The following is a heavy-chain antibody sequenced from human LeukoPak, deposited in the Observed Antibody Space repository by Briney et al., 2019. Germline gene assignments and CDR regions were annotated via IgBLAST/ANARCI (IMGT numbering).Heavy chain of an antibody. CDR3: AAPLPLDY. V-gene: IGHV3-48*03. Sequence: GGSLRLSCAAPGFTFSSYEMNWVRQAPGKGLEWVSYISSRDTTIYYADSMKGRFTISRDNAKNSLYLQMNSLRTEDTAVYYCAAPLPLDYWGQGTLVTVSS. J-gene: IGHJ4*02. CDR1: GFTFSSYE. CDR2: ISSRDTTI.